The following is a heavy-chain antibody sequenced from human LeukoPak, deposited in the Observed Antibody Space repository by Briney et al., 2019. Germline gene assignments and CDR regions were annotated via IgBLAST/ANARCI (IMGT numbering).Heavy chain of an antibody. D-gene: IGHD2-15*01. V-gene: IGHV1-2*02. CDR3: ARRREVAAPADYFDY. J-gene: IGHJ4*02. CDR2: INPNSGGT. Sequence: GASVKVSCKASGYTFTGYYMHWVRQAPGQGLEWMGWINPNSGGTHYAQKFQGRVTMTRDTSISTAYMELSRLRSDDTAVYHCARRREVAAPADYFDYWGQGTLVTVSS. CDR1: GYTFTGYY.